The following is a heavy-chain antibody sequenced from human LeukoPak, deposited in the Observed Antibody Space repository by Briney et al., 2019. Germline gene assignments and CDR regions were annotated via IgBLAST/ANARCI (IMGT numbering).Heavy chain of an antibody. J-gene: IGHJ4*02. Sequence: SETLSLTCTVSGGSISSYYWSWIRQSPGKGLEWIGYIYYSGSTNYNPSLKSRVTISVDTSKNQFSLKLSSVTAADTAVYYCARDDRRTRCDYYFDHWGQGTLVTVSS. V-gene: IGHV4-59*01. D-gene: IGHD2-21*02. CDR3: ARDDRRTRCDYYFDH. CDR1: GGSISSYY. CDR2: IYYSGST.